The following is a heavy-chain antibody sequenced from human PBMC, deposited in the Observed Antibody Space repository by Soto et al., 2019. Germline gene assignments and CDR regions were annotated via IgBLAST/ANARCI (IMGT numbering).Heavy chain of an antibody. CDR1: GFTFSSYA. CDR3: AKTRGILTGYQYYYYGMDV. J-gene: IGHJ6*02. D-gene: IGHD3-9*01. Sequence: GGSLRLSGAASGFTFSSYAMSWVRQAPGKGLEWVSAISGSGGSTYYADSVKGRFTISRDNSKNTLYLQMNSLRAEDTAVYYCAKTRGILTGYQYYYYGMDVWGQGTTVTVSS. CDR2: ISGSGGST. V-gene: IGHV3-23*01.